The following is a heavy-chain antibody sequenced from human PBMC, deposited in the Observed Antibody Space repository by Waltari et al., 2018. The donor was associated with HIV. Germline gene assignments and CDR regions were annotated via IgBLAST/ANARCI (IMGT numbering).Heavy chain of an antibody. CDR2: IRSKAYGGTT. CDR1: GFTFGDYA. J-gene: IGHJ4*02. Sequence: EVQLVGSGGGLVQPGRSLRLSCTASGFTFGDYAMSWFRQAPGKGLEWVGCIRSKAYGGTTEYAASVKGRFTISRDDSRSIAYLQMNSLQTEDTAVYYCTKGRMTTDYWGQGTLVTVSS. D-gene: IGHD4-17*01. V-gene: IGHV3-49*03. CDR3: TKGRMTTDY.